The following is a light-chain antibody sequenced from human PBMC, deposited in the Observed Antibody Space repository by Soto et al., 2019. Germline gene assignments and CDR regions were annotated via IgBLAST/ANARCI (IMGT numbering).Light chain of an antibody. V-gene: IGLV2-14*03. CDR2: DVT. Sequence: QSVLTQPASVSGSPGQSITISCTGTSNDVGLYNYVSWYQQHPGKAPKLMIYDVTERPSGVSNRFSGSKSGNTASLTISGLQAEAEGDYYCSSYTISTTYVFGTGTKVTVL. CDR3: SSYTISTTYV. J-gene: IGLJ1*01. CDR1: SNDVGLYNY.